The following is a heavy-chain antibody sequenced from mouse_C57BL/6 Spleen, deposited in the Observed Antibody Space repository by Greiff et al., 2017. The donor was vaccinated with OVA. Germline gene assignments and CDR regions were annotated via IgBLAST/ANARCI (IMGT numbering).Heavy chain of an antibody. CDR2: INPYNGGT. V-gene: IGHV1-19*01. J-gene: IGHJ3*01. Sequence: EVKLQESGPVLVKPGASVKMSCKASGYTFTDYYMNWVKQSHGKSLEWIGVINPYNGGTSYNQKFKGKATLTVDKSSSTAYMELNSLTSEDSAVYYCAVAYYSNYEGFAYWGQGTLVTVSA. CDR1: GYTFTDYY. CDR3: AVAYYSNYEGFAY. D-gene: IGHD2-5*01.